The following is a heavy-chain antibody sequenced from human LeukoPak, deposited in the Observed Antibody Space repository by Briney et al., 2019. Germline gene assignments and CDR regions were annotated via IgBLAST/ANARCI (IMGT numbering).Heavy chain of an antibody. CDR3: AKYISSYAADFDY. CDR1: GFTFSSYA. D-gene: IGHD4-11*01. J-gene: IGHJ4*02. V-gene: IGHV3-23*01. CDR2: ISDSGAVT. Sequence: GGSLRLSCAASGFTFSSYAMTWVRQAPGKGLEWVSVISDSGAVTHYADSVKGRFTMSRDNSKNTLYLQMKSLRGEDTALYYCAKYISSYAADFDYWGQGTLVTVSS.